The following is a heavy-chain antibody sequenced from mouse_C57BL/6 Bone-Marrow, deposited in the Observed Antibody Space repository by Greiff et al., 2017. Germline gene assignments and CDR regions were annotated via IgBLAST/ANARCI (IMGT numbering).Heavy chain of an antibody. D-gene: IGHD2-3*01. CDR2: INPSTGGT. CDR1: GYSFTGYY. J-gene: IGHJ3*01. V-gene: IGHV1-42*01. Sequence: LVESGASVKISCKASGYSFTGYYMNWVKQSPEKSLEWIGEINPSTGGTTYNQKFKAKATLTVDKSSSTAYMQLKSLTSEDSAVYYCAREWLLPPAYWGQGTLVTVSA. CDR3: AREWLLPPAY.